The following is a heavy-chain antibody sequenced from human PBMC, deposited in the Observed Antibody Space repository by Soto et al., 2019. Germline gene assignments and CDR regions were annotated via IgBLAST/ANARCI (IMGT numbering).Heavy chain of an antibody. J-gene: IGHJ2*01. Sequence: QVQLQESGPGLVKPSQTLSLTCTVSGGSISSGDYYWSWIRQPPGKGLEWIGYIYYSGSTYYNPSLKSRVTISVDTSKNQFSLKLSSVTAADTAVYYCARARGITMIVVVIGWYFDLWGRGTLVTVSS. CDR1: GGSISSGDYY. CDR2: IYYSGST. CDR3: ARARGITMIVVVIGWYFDL. V-gene: IGHV4-30-4*01. D-gene: IGHD3-22*01.